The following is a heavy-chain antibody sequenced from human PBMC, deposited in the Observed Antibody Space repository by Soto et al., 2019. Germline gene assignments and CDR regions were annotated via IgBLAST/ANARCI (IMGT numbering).Heavy chain of an antibody. D-gene: IGHD3-3*01. Sequence: EVQLLESGGAPVQSGGSLRLSCVASGFTFENDAMSWVRQAPGKGLEWVSAISGSGGTTYYSDSVKGRFTISRDNSKNTVYLQMNDLRVEDAAEYFCAKDSWAIFGVPAGEYYAMDVWGQGTTVTVSS. CDR1: GFTFENDA. J-gene: IGHJ6*02. CDR3: AKDSWAIFGVPAGEYYAMDV. CDR2: ISGSGGTT. V-gene: IGHV3-23*01.